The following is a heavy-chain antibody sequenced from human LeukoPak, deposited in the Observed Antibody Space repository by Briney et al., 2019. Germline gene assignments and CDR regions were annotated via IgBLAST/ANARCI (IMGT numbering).Heavy chain of an antibody. Sequence: SVKVSCKASGYTFTSYGISWVRQAPGQGLEWMGRVFPILGITNYAQKFQGRVTIIADKSTSTTYMELSSLRSDDTAVYYCARGGKGLPLGLRFDYWGQGSLVTVSS. D-gene: IGHD2-21*01. J-gene: IGHJ4*02. CDR2: VFPILGIT. CDR1: GYTFTSYG. V-gene: IGHV1-69*10. CDR3: ARGGKGLPLGLRFDY.